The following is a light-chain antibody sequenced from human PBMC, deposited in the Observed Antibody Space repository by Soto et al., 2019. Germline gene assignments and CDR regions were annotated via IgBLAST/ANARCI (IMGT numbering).Light chain of an antibody. CDR2: EVS. Sequence: QSVLTQPPSASGSPGQSVTISCTGTSSVVGGYNYVSWYQQHPGKAPKLMIYEVSKRPSGVPDRFSGSKSGSTASLTVSGLQAEDEADYYCSSYAGSNNYVFGTGTKVTVL. CDR1: SSVVGGYNY. J-gene: IGLJ1*01. CDR3: SSYAGSNNYV. V-gene: IGLV2-8*01.